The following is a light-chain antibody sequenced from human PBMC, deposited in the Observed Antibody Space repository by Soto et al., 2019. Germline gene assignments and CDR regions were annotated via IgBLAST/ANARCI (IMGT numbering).Light chain of an antibody. CDR1: SGRYTYI. Sequence: QLVLTQSPSASASLGASVKLTCTLSSGRYTYIIAWHQQQPGRGPRYLLSLDSDRRHNKGAGIPDRFSGSSSGAERYLTISSLQYEDEADYYCQTWGTGIHEIFGGGTKVTVL. CDR2: LDSDRRH. J-gene: IGLJ2*01. V-gene: IGLV4-69*01. CDR3: QTWGTGIHEI.